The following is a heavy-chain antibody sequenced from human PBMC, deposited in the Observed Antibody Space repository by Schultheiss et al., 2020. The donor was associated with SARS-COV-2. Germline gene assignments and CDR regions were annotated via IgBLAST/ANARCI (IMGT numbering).Heavy chain of an antibody. CDR1: GGSISSYY. CDR3: ARGGVVSQLVFIKDYYGMDV. CDR2: IYTSGST. J-gene: IGHJ6*02. D-gene: IGHD6-13*01. Sequence: SETLSLTCTVSGGSISSYYWSWIRQPAGKGLEWIGRIYTSGSTNYNPSLKSRVTISVDTSKNQFSLKLSSVTAADTAVYYCARGGVVSQLVFIKDYYGMDVWGQGTTVTVSS. V-gene: IGHV4-4*07.